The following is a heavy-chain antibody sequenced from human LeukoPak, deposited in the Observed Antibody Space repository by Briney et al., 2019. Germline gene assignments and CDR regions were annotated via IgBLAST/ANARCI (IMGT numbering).Heavy chain of an antibody. CDR2: IYSGGST. CDR3: ARDPIAVAGA. J-gene: IGHJ4*02. CDR1: GFTFSSYW. Sequence: GGSLRLSCAASGFTFSSYWMSWVRQAPGKGLEWVSVIYSGGSTYYADSVKGRFTISRDNSKNTLYLQMNSLRAEDTAVYYCARDPIAVAGAWGQGTLVTVSS. D-gene: IGHD6-19*01. V-gene: IGHV3-53*01.